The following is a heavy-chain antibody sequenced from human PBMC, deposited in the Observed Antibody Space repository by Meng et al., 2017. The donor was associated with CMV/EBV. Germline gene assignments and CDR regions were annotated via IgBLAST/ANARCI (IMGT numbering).Heavy chain of an antibody. CDR1: GFTFDDYA. J-gene: IGHJ4*02. CDR2: ISWNSGSI. V-gene: IGHV3-9*01. CDR3: ARGVEGFDY. Sequence: GGSLRLSCAASGFTFDDYAMHWVRQAPGKGLEWVSGISWNSGSIGYADSVKGRFTISRDNAKNSLYLQMNSLRAEDTAVYYCARGVEGFDYWGQGTLVTVSS.